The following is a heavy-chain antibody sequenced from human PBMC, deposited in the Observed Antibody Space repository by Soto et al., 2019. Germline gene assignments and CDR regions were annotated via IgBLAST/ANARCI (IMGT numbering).Heavy chain of an antibody. V-gene: IGHV3-9*01. D-gene: IGHD2-8*02. CDR2: LSWNSGTV. CDR3: AKDRRVYCTGARCERRDYFYYYRMDV. J-gene: IGHJ6*02. CDR1: GFTFDDYA. Sequence: EVQLVESGGGLVQPGRSLRLSCAASGFTFDDYAMHWVRQAPGKGLEWVSGLSWNSGTVGYADSVKGRFTISRDNAKNSLYLQMNSLRAEDTPLYYCAKDRRVYCTGARCERRDYFYYYRMDVWGQGTTVTVSS.